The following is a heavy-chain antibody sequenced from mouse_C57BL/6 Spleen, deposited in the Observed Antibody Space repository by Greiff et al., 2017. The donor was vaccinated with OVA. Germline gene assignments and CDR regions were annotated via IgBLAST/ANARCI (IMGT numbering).Heavy chain of an antibody. J-gene: IGHJ4*01. V-gene: IGHV5-17*01. CDR2: ISSGSSTI. Sequence: DVQLVESGGGLVKPGGSLKLSCAASGFTFSDYGMHWVRQAPEKGLEWVAYISSGSSTIYYADTVKGRFTISRDNAKNTLFLQMTSLRSEDTAMYYCARGNYGNYVRAMDYWGQGTSVTVSS. CDR3: ARGNYGNYVRAMDY. CDR1: GFTFSDYG. D-gene: IGHD2-1*01.